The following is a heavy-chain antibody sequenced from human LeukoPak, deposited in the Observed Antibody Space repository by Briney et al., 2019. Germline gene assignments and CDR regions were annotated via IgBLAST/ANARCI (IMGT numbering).Heavy chain of an antibody. V-gene: IGHV3-21*01. CDR2: ISSSSSYI. D-gene: IGHD6-13*01. CDR1: GFTFSSYS. CDR3: ASLEGIAAAGTLGIDY. J-gene: IGHJ4*02. Sequence: PGGSLRLSCAASGFTFSSYSMNWVRQAPGKGLEWVSSISSSSSYIYYADSVKGRFTISRDNAKNSLYQQMNSLRAEDTAVYYCASLEGIAAAGTLGIDYWGQGTLVTVSS.